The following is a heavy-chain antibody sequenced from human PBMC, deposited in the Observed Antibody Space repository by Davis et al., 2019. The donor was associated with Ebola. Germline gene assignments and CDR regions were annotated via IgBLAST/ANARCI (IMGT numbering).Heavy chain of an antibody. J-gene: IGHJ6*02. CDR1: GYTFTDYY. CDR2: INPNSGGT. Sequence: ASVKVSCKASGYTFTDYYMHWVRQAPGQGLEWMGWINPNSGGTNYAQKFQGWVTMTKDTSISTAYMELSRLRSDDTAVYYCARNRYNQYGMDVWGQGTTVTVSS. CDR3: ARNRYNQYGMDV. D-gene: IGHD1-14*01. V-gene: IGHV1-2*04.